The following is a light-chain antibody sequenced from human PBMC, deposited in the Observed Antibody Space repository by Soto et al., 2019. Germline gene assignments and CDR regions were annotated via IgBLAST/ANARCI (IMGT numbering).Light chain of an antibody. Sequence: QSALTQPASVSGSPGQSITISCTGPSSDVGGYNYVSWYQQHPGKAPKLMIYDVSNRPPGVSNRFSGSNSGNTASLTLSGLQVECEYDYYCTSYTSSCPHLVFCRVTQLTV. CDR3: TSYTSSCPHLV. V-gene: IGLV2-14*01. CDR1: SSDVGGYNY. CDR2: DVS. J-gene: IGLJ2*01.